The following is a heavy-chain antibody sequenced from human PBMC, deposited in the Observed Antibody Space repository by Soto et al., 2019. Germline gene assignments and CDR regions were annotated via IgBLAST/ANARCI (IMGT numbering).Heavy chain of an antibody. J-gene: IGHJ6*03. V-gene: IGHV4-31*03. Sequence: TSETLSLTCTVSGGSISSGGYYWSWIRQHPGKGLEWIGYIYYSGSTYYNPSLKSRVTISVDTSKNQFSLKLSSVTAADTAVYYCARDYCTNGVCYRRSMDVWGKGTTVTVSS. CDR2: IYYSGST. CDR3: ARDYCTNGVCYRRSMDV. CDR1: GGSISSGGYY. D-gene: IGHD2-8*01.